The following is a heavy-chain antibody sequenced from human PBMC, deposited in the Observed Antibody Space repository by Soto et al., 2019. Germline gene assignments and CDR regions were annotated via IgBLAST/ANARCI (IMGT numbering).Heavy chain of an antibody. D-gene: IGHD3-10*01. CDR3: ARDHGTMSRGLLIEGVDY. CDR2: IWYDGSNK. J-gene: IGHJ4*02. V-gene: IGHV3-33*01. CDR1: GFTFSSYA. Sequence: QVQLVESGGGVVQPGRSLRLSCAASGFTFSSYAIHWVRQAPGKGLEWVAVIWYDGSNKYYAESVKGRFTISRDNPKNTVYLQMNSLRGDDTAVYYCARDHGTMSRGLLIEGVDYWGQGILVTVSS.